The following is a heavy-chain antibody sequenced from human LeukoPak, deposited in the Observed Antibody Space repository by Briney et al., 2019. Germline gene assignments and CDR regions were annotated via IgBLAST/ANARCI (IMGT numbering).Heavy chain of an antibody. D-gene: IGHD6-13*01. CDR1: GFIFSSYV. CDR3: ATSQGSWPDYFDY. CDR2: ISTSDSTI. Sequence: PGGSLRLSCAASGFIFSSYVMHWVRQAPGKGLEWVSYISTSDSTIYYADSVKGRFTISRDNARNSVYLQMNSLRAEDTAVYYCATSQGSWPDYFDYWGQGTLVTVSS. V-gene: IGHV3-48*03. J-gene: IGHJ4*02.